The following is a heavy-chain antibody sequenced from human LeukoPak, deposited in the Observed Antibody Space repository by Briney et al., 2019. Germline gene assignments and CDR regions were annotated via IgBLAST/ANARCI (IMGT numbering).Heavy chain of an antibody. CDR1: GGSFSGYY. CDR3: ARASYYYGSGSLRK. V-gene: IGHV4-34*01. Sequence: SETLSLTCAVYGGSFSGYYWSWIRQPPGKGLEWIGEINHSGSTNYNPSLKSRVTISVDTSKNQFSLKLSSVTAADTAVYYCARASYYYGSGSLRKWGQGTLVTVSS. D-gene: IGHD3-10*01. J-gene: IGHJ4*02. CDR2: INHSGST.